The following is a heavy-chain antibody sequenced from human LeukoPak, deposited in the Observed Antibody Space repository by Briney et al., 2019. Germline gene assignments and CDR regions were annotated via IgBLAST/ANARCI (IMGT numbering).Heavy chain of an antibody. CDR1: GFTFSSYR. J-gene: IGHJ4*02. Sequence: GGSLRLSCAASGFTFSSYRMSWVRQAPGKGLEWVANIKQDGSEKYYVDSVKGRFTISRDNAKNSLYLQMNSLRAEDTAVYYCARDPASFIVGATLADYWGQGTLVTVSS. V-gene: IGHV3-7*01. CDR2: IKQDGSEK. CDR3: ARDPASFIVGATLADY. D-gene: IGHD1-26*01.